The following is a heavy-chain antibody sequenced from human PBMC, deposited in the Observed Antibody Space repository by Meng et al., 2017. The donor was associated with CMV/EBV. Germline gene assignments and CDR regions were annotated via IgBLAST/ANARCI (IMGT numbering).Heavy chain of an antibody. J-gene: IGHJ4*02. CDR2: IYYSGNT. V-gene: IGHV4-59*01. D-gene: IGHD1-14*01. CDR3: ARAKTMDY. CDR1: GGSISSYY. Sequence: SETLSLTCTVSGGSISSYYWSWIRQPPGKGLEWIGYIYYSGNTNYNPSLKSRVTISVDTSKNQFSLKLSSVTAADTAVYYCARAKTMDYWGQGTLVTVSS.